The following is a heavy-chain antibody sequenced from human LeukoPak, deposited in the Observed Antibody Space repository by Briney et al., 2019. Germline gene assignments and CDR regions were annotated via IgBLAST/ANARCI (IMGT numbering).Heavy chain of an antibody. CDR2: IIPILGIA. CDR1: GGTFSSYA. CDR3: ARSDDYGMYYFDY. J-gene: IGHJ4*02. D-gene: IGHD4-17*01. V-gene: IGHV1-69*04. Sequence: ASVKVSCKASGGTFSSYAISWVRQAPGQGLERMGRIIPILGIANYAQKFQGRVTITADKSTSTAYMELSSLRSEDTAVYYCARSDDYGMYYFDYWGQGTLVTVSS.